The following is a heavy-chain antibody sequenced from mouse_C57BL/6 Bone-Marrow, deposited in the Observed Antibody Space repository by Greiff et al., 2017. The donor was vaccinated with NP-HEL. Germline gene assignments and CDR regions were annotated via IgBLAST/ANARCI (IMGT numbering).Heavy chain of an antibody. CDR1: GFTFNTYA. D-gene: IGHD1-1*01. J-gene: IGHJ4*01. V-gene: IGHV10-3*01. CDR2: IRSKSSNNAT. CDR3: VREGSCYDGSSRDYALDY. Sequence: EVNVVESGGGLVQPKGSLKLSCAASGFTFNTYAMHWVRQAPGKGLEWVARIRSKSSNNATYYADSVKDRFTISRDDSQSMLYLQMNNLRTEDTAVYYCVREGSCYDGSSRDYALDYWGQGTSVTVSS.